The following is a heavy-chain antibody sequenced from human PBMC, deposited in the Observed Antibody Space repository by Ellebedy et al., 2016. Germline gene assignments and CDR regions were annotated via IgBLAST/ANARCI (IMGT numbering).Heavy chain of an antibody. CDR3: ARGGGYYYYGMDV. CDR2: INHSGST. V-gene: IGHV4-34*01. J-gene: IGHJ6*02. D-gene: IGHD2-15*01. Sequence: SETLSLTCAVYGGSFSGYYWSWIRQPPGKGLEWIGEINHSGSTNYNPSLKSRVTISVDTSKNQFSLKLSSVTAADTAVYYCARGGGYYYYGMDVWGQGTTVTVSS. CDR1: GGSFSGYY.